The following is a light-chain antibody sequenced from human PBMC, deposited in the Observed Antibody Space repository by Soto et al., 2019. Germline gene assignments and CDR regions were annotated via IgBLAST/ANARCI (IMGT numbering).Light chain of an antibody. CDR1: NSDVGGYNY. J-gene: IGLJ2*01. CDR2: DVS. Sequence: QSVLTQPASVSGSPGQSITISCTGTNSDVGGYNYVSWYQHHPGKAPKLVIYDVSRRPSGVSNRFSGSKSGNTASLTISGLQAEDEADYSCSSYAGSSTLVVFGGGTKLTVL. V-gene: IGLV2-14*03. CDR3: SSYAGSSTLVV.